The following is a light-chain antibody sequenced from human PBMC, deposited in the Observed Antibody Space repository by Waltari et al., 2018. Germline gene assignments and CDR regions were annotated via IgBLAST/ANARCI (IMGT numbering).Light chain of an antibody. CDR2: DVS. CDR3: NSYAGSSSWV. Sequence: QSALTKPASVSGPPGQSITISCPGTSSDLGFYNYVAWYQQHPSKAPKLIIFDVSERPSGGSNRFSGSKSGNTASLTISGLQSEDEADYYCNSYAGSSSWVFGGGTKLTVL. J-gene: IGLJ3*02. V-gene: IGLV2-14*01. CDR1: SSDLGFYNY.